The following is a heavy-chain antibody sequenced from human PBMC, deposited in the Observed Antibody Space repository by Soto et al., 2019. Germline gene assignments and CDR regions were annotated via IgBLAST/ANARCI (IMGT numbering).Heavy chain of an antibody. CDR1: GGSVSSGSYY. CDR3: ARAGYSSSWYYFDH. J-gene: IGHJ4*02. D-gene: IGHD6-13*01. Sequence: QVQLQESGPGLVKPSETLSLTCTVSGGSVSSGSYYWSWIRQPPGKGLEWIGYIYYSGSTNYNPSLKSRVTISVDTPKNHFSLNLSSVTAADTAVYYCARAGYSSSWYYFDHWGQGTLVTVSA. V-gene: IGHV4-61*01. CDR2: IYYSGST.